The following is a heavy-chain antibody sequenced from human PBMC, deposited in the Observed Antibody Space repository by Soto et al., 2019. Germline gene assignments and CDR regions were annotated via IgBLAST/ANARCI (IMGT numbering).Heavy chain of an antibody. CDR3: ARDRSGPGIVGATIAYYFDY. J-gene: IGHJ4*02. Sequence: GASVKVSCKASGYTFTIYGISWVLQAPGQGLEWMGWISAYNGNTNYAQKLQGRVTMTTDTSTSTAYMELRSLRSDDTAVYYCARDRSGPGIVGATIAYYFDYWGQGTLVTVSS. V-gene: IGHV1-18*01. D-gene: IGHD1-26*01. CDR2: ISAYNGNT. CDR1: GYTFTIYG.